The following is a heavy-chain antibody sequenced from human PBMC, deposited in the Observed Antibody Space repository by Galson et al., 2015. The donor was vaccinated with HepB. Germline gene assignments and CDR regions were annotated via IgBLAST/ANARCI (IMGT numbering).Heavy chain of an antibody. Sequence: LSLTCTVSGGSISSGGYYWSWIRQHPGKGLEWIGYIYYSGSTYYNPSLKSRVTISVDTSKNQFSLKLSSVTAADTAVYYCAREGGRAAPRYYYGMDVWGQGTTVTVSS. CDR1: GGSISSGGYY. CDR2: IYYSGST. D-gene: IGHD3-16*01. J-gene: IGHJ6*02. CDR3: AREGGRAAPRYYYGMDV. V-gene: IGHV4-31*03.